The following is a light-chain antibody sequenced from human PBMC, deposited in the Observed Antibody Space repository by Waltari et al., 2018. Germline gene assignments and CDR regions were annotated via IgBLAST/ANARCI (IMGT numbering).Light chain of an antibody. Sequence: DIVMTPSPDSLAVSLGERATINCKSSQSILYRSRTRNALAWYQQKPGQPPKLLFFWAATRESGAPDRFSVSGSGTDFTLTISSLQAEDVAVYYCQQYYNAPLTFGGGTKVEIK. CDR2: WAA. CDR3: QQYYNAPLT. CDR1: QSILYRSRTRNA. J-gene: IGKJ4*01. V-gene: IGKV4-1*01.